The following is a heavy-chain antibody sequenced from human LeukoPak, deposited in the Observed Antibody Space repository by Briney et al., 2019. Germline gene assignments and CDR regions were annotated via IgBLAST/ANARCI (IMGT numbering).Heavy chain of an antibody. J-gene: IGHJ4*02. CDR3: ARAGSYSYFGY. D-gene: IGHD1-26*01. CDR2: ISPSDST. V-gene: IGHV3-23*01. CDR1: GLTFSSYA. Sequence: GGSLSLSCAASGLTFSSYAMNWVRQAPGKGLEWVSAISPSDSTYYADSVKGRFTISRDNSKNTLYLQMNSLRAEDTAVYYCARAGSYSYFGYWGQGTPVTVSS.